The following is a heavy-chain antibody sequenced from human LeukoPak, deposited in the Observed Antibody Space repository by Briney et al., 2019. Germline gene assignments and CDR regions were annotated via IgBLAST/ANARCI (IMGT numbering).Heavy chain of an antibody. V-gene: IGHV4-39*01. Sequence: SETLSLTCTVSGGSISTSNYYWGWIRQPPGKGLEWIGEINHSGSTNYNPSLKSRVTISVDTSKNQFSLKLSSVTAADTAVYYCARQPYYYGSGSSNFDYWGQGTLVTVSS. J-gene: IGHJ4*02. D-gene: IGHD3-10*01. CDR2: INHSGST. CDR1: GGSISTSNYY. CDR3: ARQPYYYGSGSSNFDY.